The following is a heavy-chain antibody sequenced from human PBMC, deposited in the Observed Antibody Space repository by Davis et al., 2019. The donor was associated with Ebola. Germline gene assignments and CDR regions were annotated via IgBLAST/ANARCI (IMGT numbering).Heavy chain of an antibody. CDR3: ATDLCRDGYNCYFDY. CDR1: GYTLTELS. V-gene: IGHV1-24*01. D-gene: IGHD5-24*01. J-gene: IGHJ4*02. CDR2: FDPEAGET. Sequence: AASVKVSCKVSGYTLTELSMHWVRQAPGKGLEWMGGFDPEAGETIYAQKFQGRVTMTEDTSTDTAYMELSSLRSEDTAVYYCATDLCRDGYNCYFDYWGQGTLVTVSS.